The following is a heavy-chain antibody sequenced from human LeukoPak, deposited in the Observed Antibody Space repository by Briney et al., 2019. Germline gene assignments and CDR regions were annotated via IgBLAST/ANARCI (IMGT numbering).Heavy chain of an antibody. D-gene: IGHD3-10*01. J-gene: IGHJ4*02. CDR3: ARGSRGLSSDYYFDY. V-gene: IGHV1-69*13. Sequence: SVKVSCKASGGTFSRFTISWVRQAPGQGFEWMGGIIPIFGTANYAQKFQGRVTITADESTSTAYMELSSLRSEDTAVYYCARGSRGLSSDYYFDYWGQGTLVTVSS. CDR1: GGTFSRFT. CDR2: IIPIFGTA.